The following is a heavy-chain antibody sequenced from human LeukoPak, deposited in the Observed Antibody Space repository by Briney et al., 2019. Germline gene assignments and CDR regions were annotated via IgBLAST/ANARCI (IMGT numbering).Heavy chain of an antibody. CDR1: GFTFDDYA. V-gene: IGHV3-9*01. D-gene: IGHD3-22*01. Sequence: GGSLRLSCAASGFTFDDYAMHWVRQAPGKGLEWVSGISWNSGSIGYADSVKGRFTISRDNAKNSLYLQMNRLRAEDTAVYYCAKAQGDYYYDSSGYYDWFDPWGQGTLVTVSS. J-gene: IGHJ5*02. CDR2: ISWNSGSI. CDR3: AKAQGDYYYDSSGYYDWFDP.